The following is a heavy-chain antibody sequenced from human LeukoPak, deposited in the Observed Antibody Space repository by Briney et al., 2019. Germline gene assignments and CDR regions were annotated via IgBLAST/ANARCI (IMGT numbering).Heavy chain of an antibody. V-gene: IGHV1-18*01. Sequence: GASVKVSCKASGYTFTSYGISWVRQAPGQGLEWMGWISAYNGNTNYAQKLQGRVTVTTDTSTSTAYMELRSLRSDDTAVYYCAGSTAARPGRYYYYYYMDVWGKGTTVTVSS. CDR3: AGSTAARPGRYYYYYYMDV. D-gene: IGHD6-6*01. CDR1: GYTFTSYG. CDR2: ISAYNGNT. J-gene: IGHJ6*03.